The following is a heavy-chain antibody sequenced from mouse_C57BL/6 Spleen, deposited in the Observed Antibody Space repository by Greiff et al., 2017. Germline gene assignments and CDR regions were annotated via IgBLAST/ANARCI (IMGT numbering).Heavy chain of an antibody. D-gene: IGHD2-3*01. CDR3: ARGDGYYVGFAY. Sequence: VQLQQSGAELMKPGASVKLSCKATGYTFTGYWIEWVKQRPGHGLEWIGEILPGSGSTNYTEKFKGKATFTADTSSNTAYMQLSSLTTEDSAIYYCARGDGYYVGFAYWGQGTLVTVSA. CDR2: ILPGSGST. J-gene: IGHJ3*01. CDR1: GYTFTGYW. V-gene: IGHV1-9*01.